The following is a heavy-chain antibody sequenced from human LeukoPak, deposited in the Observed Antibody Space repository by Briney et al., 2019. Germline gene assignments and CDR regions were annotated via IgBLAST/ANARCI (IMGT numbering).Heavy chain of an antibody. CDR1: GGSISSYY. CDR2: IYYSGST. D-gene: IGHD6-19*01. J-gene: IGHJ3*02. CDR3: AREGIAVGRAFDI. V-gene: IGHV4-59*01. Sequence: SETLSLTCTVSGGSISSYYWSWIRQPPGKGLEWIGYIYYSGSTNYNPSLKSRVTISVDTSKNQFSLKLSSVTAADTAVYYCAREGIAVGRAFDIWGQGTMVTVSS.